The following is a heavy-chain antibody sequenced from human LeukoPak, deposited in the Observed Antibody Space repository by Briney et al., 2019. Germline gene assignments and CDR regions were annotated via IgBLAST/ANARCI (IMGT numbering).Heavy chain of an antibody. D-gene: IGHD2-2*01. V-gene: IGHV1-18*01. CDR1: GYTFTSYG. Sequence: ASVKVSCKASGYTFTSYGISWVRQAPGQGLEWMGWISAYNGNTNYAQKLQGRVTMTRDTSTSTVYMELSSLRSEDTAVYYCARDASVVPAAYAFDIWGQGTMVTVSS. CDR3: ARDASVVPAAYAFDI. CDR2: ISAYNGNT. J-gene: IGHJ3*02.